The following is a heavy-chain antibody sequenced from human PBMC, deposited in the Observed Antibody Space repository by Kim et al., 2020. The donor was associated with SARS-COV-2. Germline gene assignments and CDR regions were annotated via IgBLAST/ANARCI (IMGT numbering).Heavy chain of an antibody. J-gene: IGHJ6*02. D-gene: IGHD4-17*01. Sequence: GRFTIARDNAKNSLYLQMNSLRAEDTAVYYCAREKKTMTTDFYYYYGMDVWGQGTTVTVSS. CDR3: AREKKTMTTDFYYYYGMDV. V-gene: IGHV3-11*06.